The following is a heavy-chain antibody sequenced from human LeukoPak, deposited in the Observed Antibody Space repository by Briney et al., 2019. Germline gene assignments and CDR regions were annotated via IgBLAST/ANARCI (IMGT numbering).Heavy chain of an antibody. J-gene: IGHJ4*02. CDR1: GGSISNTNW. V-gene: IGHV4-4*02. D-gene: IGHD2-8*01. CDR2: ISLTGLT. CDR3: SRENGAFSPFGY. Sequence: SETLSLTCGVSGGSISNTNWWSWVRQPPGQGLEWIGEISLTGLTHYNPSLESRVTVSLDKSKNQLSLNLTSVTAADTAVYYFSRENGAFSPFGYWGQGTLVTVLS.